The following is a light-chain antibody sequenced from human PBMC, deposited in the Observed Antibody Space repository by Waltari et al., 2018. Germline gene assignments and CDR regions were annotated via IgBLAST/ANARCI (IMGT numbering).Light chain of an antibody. CDR3: ASHTTSDSYV. V-gene: IGLV2-14*03. CDR1: SSDVGAYNY. Sequence: QSALTQPASVSGSPGQSITISCAGSSSDVGAYNYVSWYQQHPGKAPRFIIHEVSKRRSVGFTRFSGSRPGNTAAQTIPGRQAEDEAGYYGASHTTSDSYVFGTGTEVTVL. CDR2: EVS. J-gene: IGLJ1*01.